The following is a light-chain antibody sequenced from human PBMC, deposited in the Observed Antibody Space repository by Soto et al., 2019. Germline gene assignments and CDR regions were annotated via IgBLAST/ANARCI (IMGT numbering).Light chain of an antibody. V-gene: IGKV1-8*01. CDR2: AAS. CDR1: QGIGSY. J-gene: IGKJ2*01. CDR3: QQYYSYPYT. Sequence: AIRMTQSPSSFSASTGDRATITCRASQGIGSYLAWYQQKPGKAPNLLIYAASTLQSGVPSRFSGSGSGTDFTLTIRCLQSEDYATYYCQQYYSYPYTFGQGTKLEIK.